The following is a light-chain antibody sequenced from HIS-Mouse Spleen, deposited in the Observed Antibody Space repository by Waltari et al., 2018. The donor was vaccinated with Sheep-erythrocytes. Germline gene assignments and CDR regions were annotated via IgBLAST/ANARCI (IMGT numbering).Light chain of an antibody. CDR3: QQYDNLLT. Sequence: DIQMTHPPSPLPPSVGDRVTITCQASQDISNYLNWYQQKPGKAPKLLIYDASNLETGVPSRFSGSGSGTDFTFTISSLQPEDIATYYCQQYDNLLTFGGGTKVEIK. V-gene: IGKV1-33*01. CDR1: QDISNY. J-gene: IGKJ4*01. CDR2: DAS.